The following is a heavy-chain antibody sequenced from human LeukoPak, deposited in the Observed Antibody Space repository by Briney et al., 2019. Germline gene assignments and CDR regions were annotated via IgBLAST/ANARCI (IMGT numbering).Heavy chain of an antibody. D-gene: IGHD1-26*01. V-gene: IGHV3-53*04. CDR2: IYSGGST. CDR3: ASGVGSGSYYY. J-gene: IGHJ4*02. Sequence: GGSLRLSCAASGFTVSSNYMSWVRQAPGKGLEWVSVIYSGGSTYYADSVKDRFTISRHNSKNTLYLQMNSLRAEDTAVYYCASGVGSGSYYYWGQGTLVTVSS. CDR1: GFTVSSNY.